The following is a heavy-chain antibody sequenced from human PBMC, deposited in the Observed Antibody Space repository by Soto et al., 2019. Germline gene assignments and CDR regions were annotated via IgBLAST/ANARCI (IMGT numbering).Heavy chain of an antibody. Sequence: HGESLKISCKGSGYSFTTYYIAWVRQMPGKGLECMGIISPGDSNTRYNPSFQGQVTISADKSISTAYLQWGSLRASDTAMYYCATSYGDYGYWGQGTLVTVSS. V-gene: IGHV5-51*01. CDR3: ATSYGDYGY. CDR2: ISPGDSNT. D-gene: IGHD4-17*01. CDR1: GYSFTTYY. J-gene: IGHJ4*02.